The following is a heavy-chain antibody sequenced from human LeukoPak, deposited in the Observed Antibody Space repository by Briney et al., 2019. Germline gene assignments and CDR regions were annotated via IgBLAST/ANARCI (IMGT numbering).Heavy chain of an antibody. CDR2: IHSGGNT. CDR3: AKVSLGEVGASEYFDY. J-gene: IGHJ4*02. CDR1: GFTVSSIY. V-gene: IGHV3-53*01. Sequence: PGGSLRLSCAASGFTVSSIYMAWVRQAPGKGLEWVSVIHSGGNTYYADSVKGRFTISRDNSKNTLYLQMNSLRAEDTAVYYCAKVSLGEVGASEYFDYWGQGTLVTVPS. D-gene: IGHD1-26*01.